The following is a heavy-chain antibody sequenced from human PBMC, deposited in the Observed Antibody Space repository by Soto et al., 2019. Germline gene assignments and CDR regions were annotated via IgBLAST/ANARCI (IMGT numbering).Heavy chain of an antibody. CDR2: TRNKANSYTT. Sequence: GGSLRLSCAASGFTFSDHYMDWVRQAPGKGLEWVGRTRNKANSYTTEYAASVKGRFTISRDDSKNSLYLQMNSLKTEDTAVYYCAREMIVGATVRVLGGATNYYYGMDVWGQGTTVTVSS. V-gene: IGHV3-72*01. CDR3: AREMIVGATVRVLGGATNYYYGMDV. D-gene: IGHD1-26*01. J-gene: IGHJ6*02. CDR1: GFTFSDHY.